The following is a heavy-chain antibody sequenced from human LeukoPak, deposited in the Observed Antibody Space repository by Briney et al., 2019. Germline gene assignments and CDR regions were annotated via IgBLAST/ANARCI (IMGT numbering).Heavy chain of an antibody. V-gene: IGHV3-30-3*01. Sequence: GGSLRLSCAASGFTFSSYAMHWVRQGPGKGLEWVAVMAHDGSNIYYAGSVLGRFTISRDNSKDTLHLQMNSLRLEDTAVYYCARASDRMYDEFWEGYFSSFDFWGQGTLVTVSS. CDR2: MAHDGSNI. CDR1: GFTFSSYA. CDR3: ARASDRMYDEFWEGYFSSFDF. D-gene: IGHD3-3*01. J-gene: IGHJ4*02.